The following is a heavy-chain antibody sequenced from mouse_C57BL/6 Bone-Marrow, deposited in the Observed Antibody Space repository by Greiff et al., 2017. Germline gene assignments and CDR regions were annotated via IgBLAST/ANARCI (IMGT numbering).Heavy chain of an antibody. V-gene: IGHV7-3*01. D-gene: IGHD1-1*01. J-gene: IGHJ1*03. CDR3: ASNGSSYSYWYFDV. Sequence: EVKLMESGGGLVQPGGSLSLSCAASGFTFTDYYMSWVRQPPGKALEWLGFIRNTANGYTTEYSASVKGRFTISRDNSQSILYLQMNALRAEDSATYYCASNGSSYSYWYFDVWGTGTTVTVSS. CDR1: GFTFTDYY. CDR2: IRNTANGYTT.